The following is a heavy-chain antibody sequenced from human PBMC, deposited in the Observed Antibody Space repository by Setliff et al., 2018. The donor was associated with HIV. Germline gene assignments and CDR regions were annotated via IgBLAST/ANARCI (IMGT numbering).Heavy chain of an antibody. CDR2: IYYSGNT. Sequence: ETLSLTCSVSGGSISNYYWSWIRQPPGKGLEWIGYIYYSGNTNYSPSLKSRVTISVDTSKNQFSLKLSSVTAADTAVYYCARTFNSGYLSYAFDIWGQGTMVTVSS. D-gene: IGHD3-22*01. V-gene: IGHV4-59*01. CDR3: ARTFNSGYLSYAFDI. CDR1: GGSISNYY. J-gene: IGHJ3*02.